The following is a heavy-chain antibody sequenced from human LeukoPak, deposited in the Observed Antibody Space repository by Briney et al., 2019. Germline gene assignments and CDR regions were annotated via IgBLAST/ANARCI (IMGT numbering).Heavy chain of an antibody. CDR3: ARGRYNWNDGGFDY. J-gene: IGHJ4*02. CDR2: IWYDGSNK. D-gene: IGHD1-1*01. V-gene: IGHV3-33*01. Sequence: PGGSLRLSCAASGFTFSSYGMHWVRQAPGKGLEWVAVIWYDGSNKYYADSVKGRFTFSRDNSKNTLYLQMNSLRAEDTAVYYCARGRYNWNDGGFDYWGQGTLVTVSS. CDR1: GFTFSSYG.